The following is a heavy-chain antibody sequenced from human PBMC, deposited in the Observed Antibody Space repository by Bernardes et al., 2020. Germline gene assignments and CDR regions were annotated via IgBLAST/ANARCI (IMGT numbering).Heavy chain of an antibody. D-gene: IGHD3-3*01. CDR2: LNAGNGDT. J-gene: IGHJ3*02. CDR1: GYTFTSYT. CDR3: ARPSSLTMYGVVNAYDI. V-gene: IGHV1-3*01. Sequence: ASVKVSCKASGYTFTSYTIHWVRQAPGQRLEWMGWLNAGNGDTKYSQKFQGRVTMTRDTSASTAYMELTSLRSEDTAMYYCARPSSLTMYGVVNAYDIWGQGTMVTVSS.